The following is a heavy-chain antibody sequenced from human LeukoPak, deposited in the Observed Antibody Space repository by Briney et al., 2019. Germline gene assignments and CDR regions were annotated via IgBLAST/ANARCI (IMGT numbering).Heavy chain of an antibody. J-gene: IGHJ6*02. CDR3: ARDHYYYYGMDV. CDR1: GFSSSSYY. Sequence: SETLSLTGTVSGFSSSSYYWSWIRQPPGKGLEWIGYIYYSGSTNYNPSLKSRVTISVDTSKNQFSLKLSSVTAADTAVYYCARDHYYYYGMDVWGQGTTVTVSS. CDR2: IYYSGST. V-gene: IGHV4-59*01.